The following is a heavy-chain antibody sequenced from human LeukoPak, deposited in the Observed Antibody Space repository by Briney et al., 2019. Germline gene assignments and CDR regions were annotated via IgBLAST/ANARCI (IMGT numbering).Heavy chain of an antibody. D-gene: IGHD4/OR15-4a*01. Sequence: GRSLRLSCAASGFTFSSYAMHWVRQAPGKGLEWVAVISYDGSNKYYADSVKGRFTISRDNSKNTLFLQMNSLRAEDTAVYYCAKDGAGGAYFDYWGQGTLVTVSS. J-gene: IGHJ4*02. CDR2: ISYDGSNK. CDR1: GFTFSSYA. CDR3: AKDGAGGAYFDY. V-gene: IGHV3-30*18.